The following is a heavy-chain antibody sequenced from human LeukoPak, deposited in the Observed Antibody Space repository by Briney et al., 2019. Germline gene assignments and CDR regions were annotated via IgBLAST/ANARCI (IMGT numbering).Heavy chain of an antibody. J-gene: IGHJ4*02. CDR1: GFTFSSYA. CDR2: ISAGGGTT. D-gene: IGHD5-12*01. Sequence: GGSLRLSCAASGFTFSSYAMSWVRQAPGKGLEWVSHISAGGGTTYYADSVKGRFTISRDNSKNTLYLQMNSLRAEDTAVYYCAEDRAAYSGARGFDYWGQGTLVTVSS. V-gene: IGHV3-23*01. CDR3: AEDRAAYSGARGFDY.